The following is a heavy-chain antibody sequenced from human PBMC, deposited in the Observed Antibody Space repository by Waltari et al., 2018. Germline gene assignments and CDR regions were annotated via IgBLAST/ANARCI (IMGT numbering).Heavy chain of an antibody. CDR1: GGSFSGYY. D-gene: IGHD5-12*01. Sequence: QVQLQQWGAGLLKPSETLSLTCAVYGGSFSGYYWSWIRQPPGKGLEWIGEINHSGSTNYNPSLKSRFTISVDTSKNQFSLKLSSVTAADTAVYYCARGRGYSRYYYMDVWGKGTTVTISS. V-gene: IGHV4-34*01. CDR3: ARGRGYSRYYYMDV. J-gene: IGHJ6*03. CDR2: INHSGST.